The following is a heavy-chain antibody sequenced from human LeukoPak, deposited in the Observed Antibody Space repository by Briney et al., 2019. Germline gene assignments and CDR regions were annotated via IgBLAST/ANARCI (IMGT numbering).Heavy chain of an antibody. CDR3: ARVYGSSWREGNAFDI. V-gene: IGHV3-48*01. CDR2: ISSSSSTI. J-gene: IGHJ3*02. D-gene: IGHD6-13*01. Sequence: PGGSLRLSCAASGFTFSSYSMNWVRQAPGKGLEWVSYISSSSSTIYYADSVKGRFTISRDNAKNSLYLQMNSLRAEDTAVYYCARVYGSSWREGNAFDIWGQGTMVTVSS. CDR1: GFTFSSYS.